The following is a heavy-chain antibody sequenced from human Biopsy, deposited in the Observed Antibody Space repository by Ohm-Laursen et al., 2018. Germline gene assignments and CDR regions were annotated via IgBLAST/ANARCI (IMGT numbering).Heavy chain of an antibody. V-gene: IGHV1-69*06. D-gene: IGHD3-9*01. CDR1: GGTFSNYG. CDR3: ATKLTGYFHH. Sequence: ASVKVSCKVPGGTFSNYGVNWARQAPGQGLEWLGGNIPILGTGNYAHQFQDRVTVVADTSTSTATMEMRSLRSDDTAVYYCATKLTGYFHHWGQGTLVTVSS. J-gene: IGHJ1*01. CDR2: NIPILGTG.